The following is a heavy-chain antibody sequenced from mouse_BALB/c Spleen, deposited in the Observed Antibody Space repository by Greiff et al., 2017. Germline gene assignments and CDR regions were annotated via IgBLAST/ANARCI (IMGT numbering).Heavy chain of an antibody. V-gene: IGHV1-14*01. J-gene: IGHJ3*01. D-gene: IGHD2-4*01. CDR3: ARFEGLTMIAFAY. Sequence: EVQLQQSGPELVKPGASVKMSCKASGYTFTSYVMHWVKQKPGQGLEWIGYINPYNDGTKYNEKFKGKATLTSDKSSSTAYMELSSLTSEDSAVYYCARFEGLTMIAFAYWGQGTLVTVSA. CDR1: GYTFTSYV. CDR2: INPYNDGT.